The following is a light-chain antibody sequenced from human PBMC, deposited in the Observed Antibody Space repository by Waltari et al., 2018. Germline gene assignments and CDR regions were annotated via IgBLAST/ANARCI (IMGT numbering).Light chain of an antibody. CDR2: AAT. Sequence: DIQMTQSPSPLSASVGDTVTITCRASQGISNYLNWFQKKPGKTPKLLIYAATSLQSGVPSRFSASASGTEFTLTINSLQPEDVATYYCLQHDNYPWTFGQGTKVEIK. CDR3: LQHDNYPWT. J-gene: IGKJ1*01. V-gene: IGKV1-17*01. CDR1: QGISNY.